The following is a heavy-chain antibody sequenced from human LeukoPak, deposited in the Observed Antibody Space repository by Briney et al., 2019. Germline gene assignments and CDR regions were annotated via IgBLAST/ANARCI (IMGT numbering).Heavy chain of an antibody. J-gene: IGHJ4*02. CDR1: GGSFSSYY. V-gene: IGHV4-34*01. D-gene: IGHD6-19*01. CDR3: ASERRYSSGRWDYYFDC. Sequence: SETLSLTCAVYGGSFSSYYWGWIRQPPGKGLEWIGEINHSGGTNYNPSLKSRVIISVDTPKNQFSLRLSSVTAADTAVYYCASERRYSSGRWDYYFDCWGQGTLVTVSS. CDR2: INHSGGT.